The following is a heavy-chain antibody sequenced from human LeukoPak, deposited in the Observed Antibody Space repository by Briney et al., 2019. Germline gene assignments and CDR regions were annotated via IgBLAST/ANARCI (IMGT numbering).Heavy chain of an antibody. CDR3: ARGLPSPIGHYYFDY. D-gene: IGHD5-12*01. J-gene: IGHJ4*02. CDR1: GYTFTSYA. Sequence: ASVKVSCKASGYTFTSYAMNWVRQAPGQGLEWMGWINPNSGGTNYAQKFQGRVTMTRDTSISTAYMELSRLTSDDTAVYFCARGLPSPIGHYYFDYWGQGSLVTVSS. CDR2: INPNSGGT. V-gene: IGHV1-2*02.